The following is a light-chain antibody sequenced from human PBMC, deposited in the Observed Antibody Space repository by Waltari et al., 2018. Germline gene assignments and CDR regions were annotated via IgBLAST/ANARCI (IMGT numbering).Light chain of an antibody. CDR2: AAS. CDR3: QQSYSTPRST. V-gene: IGKV1-39*01. J-gene: IGKJ4*01. Sequence: DIQMPQSPSSLSASVGDRVTITCRASQSISSYLNWYQQKPGKAPKLLIYAASSLQSGVPSRFSGSRSGTDFTLTISSLQPEDFATYYCQQSYSTPRSTFGGGTKVEIK. CDR1: QSISSY.